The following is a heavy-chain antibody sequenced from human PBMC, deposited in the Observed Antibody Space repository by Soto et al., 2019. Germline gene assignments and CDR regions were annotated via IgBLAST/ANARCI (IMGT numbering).Heavy chain of an antibody. CDR3: AGAASSTSQPALFAP. D-gene: IGHD2-2*01. V-gene: IGHV3-74*01. J-gene: IGHJ5*02. Sequence: EVQLVESGGGLVQLGGSLRLSCAASRFTFSSFWFHWVRQAPGKGLVWVSPSKSDGSSTSYADAVKGRFTISRDNAKSPLYLKMNRLRAEDTAESYCAGAASSTSQPALFAPWCQRTLVTVSS. CDR1: RFTFSSFW. CDR2: SKSDGSST.